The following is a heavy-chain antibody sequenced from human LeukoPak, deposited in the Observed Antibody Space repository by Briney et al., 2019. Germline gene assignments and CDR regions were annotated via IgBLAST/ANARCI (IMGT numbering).Heavy chain of an antibody. Sequence: ASVKVSCKASGYTFNNYYVHWVRQAPGQGLEWMGIIDPSGGSTSYAQKFQGRVTMTRDTSTNTVYMELSSLRSEDTAVYYCASGYCSSTSCFWAYWGQGTLVTVSS. CDR2: IDPSGGST. CDR3: ASGYCSSTSCFWAY. J-gene: IGHJ4*02. V-gene: IGHV1-46*02. CDR1: GYTFNNYY. D-gene: IGHD2-2*01.